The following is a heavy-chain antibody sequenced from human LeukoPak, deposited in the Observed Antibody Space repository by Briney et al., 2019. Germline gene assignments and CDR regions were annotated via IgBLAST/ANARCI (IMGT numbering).Heavy chain of an antibody. CDR2: IKNKADGGTT. D-gene: IGHD3-16*02. V-gene: IGHV3-15*01. CDR1: GFTFSNVW. CDR3: STDVPFTAGGAIVY. J-gene: IGHJ4*02. Sequence: GGSLSLSCAASGFTFSNVWMTWVRQAPGKGLEWVGHIKNKADGGTTDYAAPVKGRFTISRDDSKNTMYLQMNSLKTEDTAVYYCSTDVPFTAGGAIVYWGQGTLVTVSS.